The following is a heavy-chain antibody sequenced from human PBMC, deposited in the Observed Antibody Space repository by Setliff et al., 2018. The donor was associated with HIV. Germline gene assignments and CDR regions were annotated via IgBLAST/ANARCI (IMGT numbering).Heavy chain of an antibody. J-gene: IGHJ3*02. CDR1: GGTFSSYA. Sequence: GASVKVSCKASGGTFSSYAISWVRQAPGQGLRWMGGIIPIVGIANYVQKFQGRVTITADKSTSTVYMEFSSLRSEDTAVYYCARGARDMIVVIGGDAFDIWGQGTMVTVSS. CDR2: IIPIVGIA. V-gene: IGHV1-69*10. CDR3: ARGARDMIVVIGGDAFDI. D-gene: IGHD3-22*01.